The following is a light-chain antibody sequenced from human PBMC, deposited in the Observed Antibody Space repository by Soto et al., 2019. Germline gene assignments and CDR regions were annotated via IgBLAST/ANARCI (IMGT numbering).Light chain of an antibody. CDR1: QSLTSW. CDR2: DAS. CDR3: QQYNSYAFT. V-gene: IGKV1-5*01. Sequence: DIQMTQSPSTLSASVGDRVTITCRASQSLTSWLAWYQQKPGKAPNLLIYDASTLESGVPSRFSGSGSGTEFTLTISSLQPDDFATYYCQQYNSYAFTFGPGTKVDIK. J-gene: IGKJ3*01.